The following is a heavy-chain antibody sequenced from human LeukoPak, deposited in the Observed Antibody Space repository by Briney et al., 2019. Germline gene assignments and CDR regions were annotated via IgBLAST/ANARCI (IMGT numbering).Heavy chain of an antibody. CDR3: AREVGTYYYDSSGYYYVGWFDY. Sequence: SETLSLTCTVSGGSISSSSYYWGWIRQPPGKGLEWIGSIYYSGSTYYNPSLKSRVTISVDTSKNQFSLKLSSVTAADTAVYYCAREVGTYYYDSSGYYYVGWFDYWGQGTLVTVSS. J-gene: IGHJ4*02. D-gene: IGHD3-22*01. V-gene: IGHV4-39*07. CDR2: IYYSGST. CDR1: GGSISSSSYY.